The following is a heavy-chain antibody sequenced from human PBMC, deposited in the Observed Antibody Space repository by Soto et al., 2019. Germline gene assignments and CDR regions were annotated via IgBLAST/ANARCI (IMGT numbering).Heavy chain of an antibody. J-gene: IGHJ4*01. CDR2: IYSDGRA. V-gene: IGHV3-66*01. Sequence: YVSWLRQATGKGLEWVSYIYSDGRAFYADSVKVRFTLSRDNSKNTLYLQMNSLIFNDTATYYSETDWHRDY. CDR1: Y. CDR3: ETDWHRDY.